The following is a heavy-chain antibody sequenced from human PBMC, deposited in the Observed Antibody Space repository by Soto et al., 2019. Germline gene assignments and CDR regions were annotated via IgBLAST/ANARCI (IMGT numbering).Heavy chain of an antibody. V-gene: IGHV1-69*06. J-gene: IGHJ6*02. CDR3: ARDPDIVVVPAASGYGMDV. CDR2: IIPIFGTA. D-gene: IGHD2-2*01. Sequence: ASVKVSCKASGGTFSSYAISWVRQAPGQGLEWMGGIIPIFGTANYAQKFQGRVTITADKSTSTAYMELSSLGSEDTAVYYCARDPDIVVVPAASGYGMDVWGQGTTVTVSS. CDR1: GGTFSSYA.